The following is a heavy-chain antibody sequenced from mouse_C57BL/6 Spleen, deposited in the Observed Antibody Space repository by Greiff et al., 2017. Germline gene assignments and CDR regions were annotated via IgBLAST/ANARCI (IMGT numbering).Heavy chain of an antibody. Sequence: QVQLQQSGTELVKPGASVKLSCTASGYTFTSYWMHWVKQRPGQGLEWIGNINPSNGGTIYNEKFKSKATLTVDKSSSTAYMQLSSLTSEDSAVDDCERPYGSSYPFAYWGQGTLVTVSA. V-gene: IGHV1-53*01. J-gene: IGHJ3*01. D-gene: IGHD1-1*01. CDR2: INPSNGGT. CDR3: ERPYGSSYPFAY. CDR1: GYTFTSYW.